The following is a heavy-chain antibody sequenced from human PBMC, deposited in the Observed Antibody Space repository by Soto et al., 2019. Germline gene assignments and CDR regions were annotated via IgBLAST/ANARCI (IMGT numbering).Heavy chain of an antibody. V-gene: IGHV3-23*01. CDR1: GFTFSSNA. CDR2: ITRGSDGGT. Sequence: EVQLLESGGGLVQPGGSLRLSCVASGFTFSSNAMSWVRQAPGKGLEWVSHITRGSDGGTYYADSVKGRFTISRDNAKNTLYMQMNSLRVEDTAVYYCGKGTWGAFDIWGHGTLVNVSS. CDR3: GKGTWGAFDI. J-gene: IGHJ3*02. D-gene: IGHD7-27*01.